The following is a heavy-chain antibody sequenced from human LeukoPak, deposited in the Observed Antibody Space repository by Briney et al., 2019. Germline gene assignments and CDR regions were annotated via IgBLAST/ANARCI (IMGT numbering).Heavy chain of an antibody. Sequence: SETLSLTCTVSGDSISSYYWSWVRQPPGKGLEWIGYIYYSGSTNYNPSLKSRVTISVDTSKNQFSLKLSSVTAADTAVYYCARRPLGDRHWFDPWGQGTLVTVSS. D-gene: IGHD3-16*01. J-gene: IGHJ5*02. CDR1: GDSISSYY. V-gene: IGHV4-59*01. CDR2: IYYSGST. CDR3: ARRPLGDRHWFDP.